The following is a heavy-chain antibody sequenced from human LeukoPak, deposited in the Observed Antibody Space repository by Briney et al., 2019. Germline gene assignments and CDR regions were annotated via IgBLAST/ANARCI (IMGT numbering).Heavy chain of an antibody. D-gene: IGHD2-2*01. J-gene: IGHJ5*02. CDR1: GFTFSSYA. CDR3: YCSSSSCYRSWFDP. Sequence: GGSLRLSCAASGFTFSSYAMSWVRQAPGKGLEWVSAISSSGGTTYSADSVEGRFTISRDNSKNTLYLQMNSLRAEDTAVYYCYCSSSSCYRSWFDPWGQGTLVTVS. V-gene: IGHV3-23*01. CDR2: ISSSGGTT.